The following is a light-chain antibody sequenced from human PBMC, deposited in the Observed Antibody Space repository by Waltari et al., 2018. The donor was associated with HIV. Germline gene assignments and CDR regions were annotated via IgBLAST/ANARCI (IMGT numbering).Light chain of an antibody. Sequence: QSVLTQPPSASGTPGQRVTISCSGRNSNIGSNTVNWYQQLPGTAPKLLIYNNTRRPSGVSDRFSGSKSGTSASLAISGLQSEDEADYYCAAWDDSLNAHVLFGGGTKLTVL. V-gene: IGLV1-44*01. CDR1: NSNIGSNT. CDR3: AAWDDSLNAHVL. CDR2: NNT. J-gene: IGLJ2*01.